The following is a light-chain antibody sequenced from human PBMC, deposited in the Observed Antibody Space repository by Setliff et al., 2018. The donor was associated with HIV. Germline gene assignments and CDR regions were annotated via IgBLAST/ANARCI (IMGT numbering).Light chain of an antibody. CDR3: ISYPTGSTLGVM. CDR1: SSDVGGYNY. V-gene: IGLV2-14*01. CDR2: EVS. Sequence: QSVLPKPASVSGSPGRSITISCTGTSSDVGGYNYVSWYQQHPGKAPKLMIYEVSKRPSGVSYRFSGSKSGNTASLTISGLQAEDEADYYCISYPTGSTLGVMFGGGTKVTVL. J-gene: IGLJ3*02.